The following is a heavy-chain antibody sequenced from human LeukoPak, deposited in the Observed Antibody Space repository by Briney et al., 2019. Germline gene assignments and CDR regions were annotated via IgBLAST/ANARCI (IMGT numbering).Heavy chain of an antibody. D-gene: IGHD2-21*02. CDR1: GFTFSTYS. J-gene: IGHJ4*02. Sequence: GGSLRLSCAASGFTFSTYSMNWVRKAPGKGLEWVSYISSGSFTIHYADSVKGRFTISRDNAKSSLYLQMNSLRAEDTAVYYCAREICGSDCYSTFDYWGQGALVTVSS. V-gene: IGHV3-48*04. CDR3: AREICGSDCYSTFDY. CDR2: ISSGSFTI.